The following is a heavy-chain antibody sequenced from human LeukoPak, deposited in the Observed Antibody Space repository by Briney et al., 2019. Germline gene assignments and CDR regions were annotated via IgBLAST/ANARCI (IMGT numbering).Heavy chain of an antibody. J-gene: IGHJ2*01. CDR3: ASVVADDDGRGVYRYFDY. D-gene: IGHD3-22*01. CDR1: GFTFSDDN. Sequence: GGSLRLSCAASGFTFSDDNMSWIRQAPGKGLEWVSHISKSGSVIYYADSVKGRFTISRDNAKNSLYLQLNSLRAEDTAVYYCASVVADDDGRGVYRYFDYRGRGTLVTVSS. V-gene: IGHV3-11*01. CDR2: ISKSGSVI.